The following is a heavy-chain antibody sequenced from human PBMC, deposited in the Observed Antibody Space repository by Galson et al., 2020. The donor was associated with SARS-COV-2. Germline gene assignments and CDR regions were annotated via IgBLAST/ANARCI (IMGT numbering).Heavy chain of an antibody. V-gene: IGHV4-59*01. D-gene: IGHD3-16*01. J-gene: IGHJ3*01. CDR2: IYYNGNT. CDR1: GGSITGYH. Sequence: SETLSLACSVSGGSITGYHWNWIRQSPGKKVEWIGYIYYNGNTKYNPALSSRVSISLDTSKSQFSLRVRSVTAADTATYYCARDDGRMDGYSWGFAFNLWGLGTAVTVSS. CDR3: ARDDGRMDGYSWGFAFNL.